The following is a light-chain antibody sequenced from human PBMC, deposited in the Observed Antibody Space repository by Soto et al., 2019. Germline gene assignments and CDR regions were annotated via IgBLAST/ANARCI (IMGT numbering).Light chain of an antibody. CDR3: QQYNNWSYT. Sequence: EIVMTQSPATLSVSPGERATLSCRASQSVSSNLAWYQQKPGQAPRLLIYGASTRATGIPARFSGSGSGTEFTLTISSLQSEDFGVYYCQQYNNWSYTFGQGTKLEIK. CDR1: QSVSSN. J-gene: IGKJ2*01. CDR2: GAS. V-gene: IGKV3-15*01.